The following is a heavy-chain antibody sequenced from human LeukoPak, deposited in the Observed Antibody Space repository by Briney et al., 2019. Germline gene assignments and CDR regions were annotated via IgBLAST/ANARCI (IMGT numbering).Heavy chain of an antibody. CDR2: IYSGGST. Sequence: GGSLRLSCAASGFTVSSNYMSWVRQAPGKGLEWVSVIYSGGSTYYADSVKGRFTISRDNVKNSLYLQMNSLRAEDTAIYYCAREGTTTLYNWFDPWGQGTLVTVSS. J-gene: IGHJ5*02. CDR1: GFTVSSNY. CDR3: AREGTTTLYNWFDP. V-gene: IGHV3-53*01. D-gene: IGHD4-11*01.